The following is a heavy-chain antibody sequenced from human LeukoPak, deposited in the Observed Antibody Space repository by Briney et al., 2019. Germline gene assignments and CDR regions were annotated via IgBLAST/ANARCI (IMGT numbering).Heavy chain of an antibody. CDR2: ISYSGST. D-gene: IGHD3-10*01. CDR1: GGSISSGNYY. J-gene: IGHJ6*03. Sequence: PSETLSLTCTVSGGSISSGNYYWSWIRQPPGKGLEWIGYISYSGSTNYNPSLKSRVTISVDTSKNQFSLKLSSVTAADTAVYYCARAFKEAPSGSSRYYHYMDVWGKGTTVTISS. CDR3: ARAFKEAPSGSSRYYHYMDV. V-gene: IGHV4-61*01.